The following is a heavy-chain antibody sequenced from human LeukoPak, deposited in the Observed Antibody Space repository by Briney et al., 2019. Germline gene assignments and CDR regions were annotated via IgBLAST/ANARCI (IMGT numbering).Heavy chain of an antibody. CDR3: AKARDYGDYWTFDY. D-gene: IGHD4-17*01. CDR2: ISGSGGGK. V-gene: IGHV3-23*01. J-gene: IGHJ4*02. Sequence: GGSLRLSCAASGFTFSNYAMSWVRQAPGKGLEWVSGISGSGGGKYYADSVKARFSISRDNSKNTLYLQMNTLGAEDTAVYYCAKARDYGDYWTFDYWGQGTPVTVSS. CDR1: GFTFSNYA.